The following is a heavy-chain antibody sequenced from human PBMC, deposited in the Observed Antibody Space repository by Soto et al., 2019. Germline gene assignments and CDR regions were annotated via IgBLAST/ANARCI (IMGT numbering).Heavy chain of an antibody. D-gene: IGHD3-10*01. Sequence: ASETLSLTCTVSNGSISSAIYYWGWIRQPPGKGLEWIGSIYHSGSTYYKPSLQGRVTISVDTSKNQFSLKLSSVTAADTAVYFCAGRISLASVQVYFGEISNYNWFDPWGQGTLVTVSS. V-gene: IGHV4-39*01. CDR1: NGSISSAIYY. J-gene: IGHJ5*02. CDR2: IYHSGST. CDR3: AGRISLASVQVYFGEISNYNWFDP.